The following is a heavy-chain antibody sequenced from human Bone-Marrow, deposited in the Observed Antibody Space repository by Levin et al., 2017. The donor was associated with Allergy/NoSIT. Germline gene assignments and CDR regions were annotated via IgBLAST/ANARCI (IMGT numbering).Heavy chain of an antibody. CDR3: ARFNGYDFDY. J-gene: IGHJ4*02. D-gene: IGHD5-12*01. Sequence: SETLSLPFTFSVCSILVCFYYCSLILQHPWPFLEWIGYIYYSGNTYYNPSLKSRVIISVVTSKNQLSLKLTSVTVADTAVYYCARFNGYDFDYWGQGTLVTVSS. CDR2: IYYSGNT. CDR1: VCSILVCFYY. V-gene: IGHV4-31*03.